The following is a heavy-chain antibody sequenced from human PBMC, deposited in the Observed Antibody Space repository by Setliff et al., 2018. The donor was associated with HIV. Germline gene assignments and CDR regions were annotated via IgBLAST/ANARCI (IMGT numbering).Heavy chain of an antibody. CDR2: LYYSGST. CDR3: AGGLGEAVAGGDAFDI. D-gene: IGHD6-19*01. V-gene: IGHV4-39*07. J-gene: IGHJ3*02. CDR1: GGSIRSSNYY. Sequence: SETLSLTCTVSGGSIRSSNYYWGWIRQPPGKGLEWIGSLYYSGSTYYNPSLRSRVTISGDMSKKQFSLKLSSVTAADTAVYYCAGGLGEAVAGGDAFDIWGQGTMVTVSS.